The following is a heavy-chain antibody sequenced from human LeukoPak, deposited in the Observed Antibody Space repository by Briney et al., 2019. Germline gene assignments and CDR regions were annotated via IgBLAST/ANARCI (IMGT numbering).Heavy chain of an antibody. D-gene: IGHD3-16*01. CDR3: AREYDYVWGNSHFEAFDI. Sequence: GGSLRLSCVGSGFTFSSYSMSWVRQAPGKGLEWVSYISISTSSIDYADSVKGRFTISRDNAKNSLYLQMNSLRADDTAVYYCAREYDYVWGNSHFEAFDIWGQGTMVTVSS. J-gene: IGHJ3*02. CDR2: ISISTSSI. CDR1: GFTFSSYS. V-gene: IGHV3-48*04.